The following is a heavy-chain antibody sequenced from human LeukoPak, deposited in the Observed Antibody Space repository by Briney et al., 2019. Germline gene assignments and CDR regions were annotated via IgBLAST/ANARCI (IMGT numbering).Heavy chain of an antibody. J-gene: IGHJ4*02. Sequence: PGRSLRLSCAASGFTFSIYWMSWVRQAPGKGLEWVADIKQDGSEKYYVDSVKGRFTISRDNAKNSLYLQMNSLRAEDTAVYYCARSLAFGYWGQGTLVTVSS. CDR2: IKQDGSEK. CDR3: ARSLAFGY. V-gene: IGHV3-7*01. CDR1: GFTFSIYW.